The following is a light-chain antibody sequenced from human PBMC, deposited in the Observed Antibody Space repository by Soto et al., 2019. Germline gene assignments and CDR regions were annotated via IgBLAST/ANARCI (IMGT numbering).Light chain of an antibody. V-gene: IGLV2-8*01. J-gene: IGLJ2*01. CDR2: EVT. CDR3: SSYAGNNNVV. CDR1: SSDVGGYNY. Sequence: QSALTQPPSASGSPGQSATISCTGTSSDVGGYNYVSWYQQHPGKAPKLMIYEVTKRPSGVPDRFSGSKSGNTASLTVSGLQAEDEADYYCSSYAGNNNVVFGGGTQLTVL.